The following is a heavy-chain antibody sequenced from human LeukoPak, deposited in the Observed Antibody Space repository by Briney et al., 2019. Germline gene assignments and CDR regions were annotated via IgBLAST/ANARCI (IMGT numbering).Heavy chain of an antibody. CDR2: IYYSGNT. CDR3: ARDRLLWFGELDF. J-gene: IGHJ4*02. Sequence: PSETLSLTCTVSGGSISSSNDYWGWIRQPPGKGLEWIGSIYYSGNTYYNTSLKSRVTISVDMSKNQISLKLSSVTAADTAVYYCARDRLLWFGELDFWGQGTLVIVSS. D-gene: IGHD3-10*01. V-gene: IGHV4-39*07. CDR1: GGSISSSNDY.